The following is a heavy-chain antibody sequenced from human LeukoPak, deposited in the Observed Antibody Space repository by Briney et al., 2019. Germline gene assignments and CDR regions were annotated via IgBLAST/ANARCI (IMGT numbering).Heavy chain of an antibody. CDR2: IYSGGST. V-gene: IGHV3-66*01. Sequence: GGSLRLSCAASGFTVSSNYMSWVRQAPGKGLEWVSVIYSGGSTYYADSVKGRFTISRDNSKNTLYLQMNSLRAEDTAVYYCARDLRTVTTYTTIAFDIWGQGTMVTVSS. CDR3: ARDLRTVTTYTTIAFDI. CDR1: GFTVSSNY. J-gene: IGHJ3*02. D-gene: IGHD4-17*01.